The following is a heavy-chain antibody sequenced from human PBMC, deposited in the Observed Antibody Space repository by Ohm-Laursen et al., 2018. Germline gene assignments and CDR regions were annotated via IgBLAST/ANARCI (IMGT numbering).Heavy chain of an antibody. D-gene: IGHD4-23*01. CDR1: GGSISSSSFY. CDR2: VDYTGSA. J-gene: IGHJ4*02. CDR3: ARQGGYGGQRSYFDY. V-gene: IGHV4-39*01. Sequence: TLSLTWTVSGGSISSSSFYWGWIRQPPGKGLEWIGSVDYTGSAYYNPSLKSRVTLSVGTSKNQFSLKMNSVTAADTAVYYCARQGGYGGQRSYFDYWGQGTLVTVSS.